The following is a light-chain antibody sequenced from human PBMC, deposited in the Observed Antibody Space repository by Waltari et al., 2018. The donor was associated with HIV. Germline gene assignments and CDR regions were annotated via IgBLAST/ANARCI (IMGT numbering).Light chain of an antibody. CDR2: LGS. CDR3: MQALQIWT. Sequence: DIVMTQSPLPLPVTPGEPASNSCRSSQSLLHRNGYNYLDWYLQKPGQSPHLLIYLGSNRASGVPDRFSGSGSGTDFTLKISRVEAEDVGVYYCMQALQIWTFGQG. V-gene: IGKV2-28*01. J-gene: IGKJ1*01. CDR1: QSLLHRNGYNY.